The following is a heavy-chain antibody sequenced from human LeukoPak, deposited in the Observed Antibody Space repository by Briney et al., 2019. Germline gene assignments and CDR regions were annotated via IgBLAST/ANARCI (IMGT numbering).Heavy chain of an antibody. J-gene: IGHJ4*02. CDR3: ARDEGLGDFDY. D-gene: IGHD3/OR15-3a*01. Sequence: KPSETLSLTCTVSGGSISSYYWSWIRQPPGKGLEWIGYIYYSGSTNYNPSLKSRVTISVDTSKNQFSLKLSSVTAADTAVYYCARDEGLGDFDYWGQGTLVTVSS. CDR2: IYYSGST. CDR1: GGSISSYY. V-gene: IGHV4-59*01.